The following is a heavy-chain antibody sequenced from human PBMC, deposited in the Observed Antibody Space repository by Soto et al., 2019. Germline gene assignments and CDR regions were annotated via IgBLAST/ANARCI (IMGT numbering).Heavy chain of an antibody. J-gene: IGHJ4*02. D-gene: IGHD3-3*01. CDR1: GFTFSSYS. V-gene: IGHV3-21*01. CDR2: ISSSSSYI. Sequence: PGGSLRLSCAASGFTFSSYSMNWVRQAPGKGLEWVSSISSSSSYIYYADSVKGRFTISRDNAKNSLYLQMNSMRAEDTAVYYCARDKEIFGPVPYFDYWGQGTLVTVSS. CDR3: ARDKEIFGPVPYFDY.